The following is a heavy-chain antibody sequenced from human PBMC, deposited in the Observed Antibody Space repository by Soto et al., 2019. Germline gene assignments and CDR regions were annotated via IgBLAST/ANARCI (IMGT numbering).Heavy chain of an antibody. V-gene: IGHV3-9*01. CDR3: AKDRNTAMVTGDFDY. J-gene: IGHJ4*01. CDR2: VSWTNISF. Sequence: GGVLRVSCAASGFTFGDYAIHWVRQVPGRGLEWVSGVSWTNISFGYADSVKGRFTISRDNAKNSLYLQMNSLRREDTAFYYCAKDRNTAMVTGDFDYWGHGTLVTVSS. CDR1: GFTFGDYA. D-gene: IGHD5-18*01.